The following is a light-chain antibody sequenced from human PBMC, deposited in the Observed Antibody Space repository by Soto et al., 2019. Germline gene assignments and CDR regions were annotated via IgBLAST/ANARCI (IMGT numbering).Light chain of an antibody. CDR1: SSDIGSYNY. CDR2: YVR. Sequence: QSVLTQPASVSGSPGQSTTISCTGTSSDIGSYNYVAWYHQFPGKTPKLIIYYVRNRPSGVSFRFSGSTSGNTASLTISGLQAEDEADYYCISYRGSDTSDVFGTRTKVTVL. CDR3: ISYRGSDTSDV. V-gene: IGLV2-14*03. J-gene: IGLJ1*01.